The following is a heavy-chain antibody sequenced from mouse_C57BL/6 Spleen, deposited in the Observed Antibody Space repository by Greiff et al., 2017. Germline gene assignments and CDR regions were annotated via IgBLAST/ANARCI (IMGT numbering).Heavy chain of an antibody. CDR1: GFSLTSYG. V-gene: IGHV2-2*01. Sequence: VQRVESGPGLVQPSQSLSITCTVSGFSLTSYGVHWVRQSPGKGLEWLGVIRSCGSTDYNAAFISRLSISKDNSKSQVFFKMNSLQADDTAIYYCARNSPEGYCDYWGQGTTLTVSS. J-gene: IGHJ2*01. CDR3: ARNSPEGYCDY. CDR2: IRSCGST.